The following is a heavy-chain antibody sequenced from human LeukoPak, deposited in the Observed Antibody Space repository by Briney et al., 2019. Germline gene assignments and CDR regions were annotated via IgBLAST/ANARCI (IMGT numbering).Heavy chain of an antibody. J-gene: IGHJ4*02. CDR3: GKGLNHAYSGVGDC. CDR2: ISGSGVNT. CDR1: GFTFSSYA. D-gene: IGHD3-16*01. Sequence: GGSLRLSCAVSGFTFSSYAMSWVRQARGKGLEWVSAISGSGVNTYYAASVMGRFTISRDNSKNTLYLRVNSLRAEDTAMYYCGKGLNHAYSGVGDCWGQGTLVTVSS. V-gene: IGHV3-23*01.